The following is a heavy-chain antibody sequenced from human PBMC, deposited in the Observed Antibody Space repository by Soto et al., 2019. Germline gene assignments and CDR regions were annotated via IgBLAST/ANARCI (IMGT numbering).Heavy chain of an antibody. CDR2: IHHSGTT. D-gene: IGHD3-10*01. CDR1: GGSVSSGGYS. CDR3: ARVLLWFGELSYDQGYVYYGMDV. V-gene: IGHV4-61*08. J-gene: IGHJ6*01. Sequence: QVQLQESGPGLVKSSETLSLTCTVSGGSVSSGGYSWTWIRQPPGKGLEWIGYIHHSGTTNYNPSVTSRVTISVDTSKNQFSLKLNSVTAADKAVYYCARVLLWFGELSYDQGYVYYGMDVG.